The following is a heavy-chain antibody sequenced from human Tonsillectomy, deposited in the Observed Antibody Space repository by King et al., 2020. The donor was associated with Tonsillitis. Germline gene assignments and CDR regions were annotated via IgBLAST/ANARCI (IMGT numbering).Heavy chain of an antibody. CDR2: IYYSGST. V-gene: IGHV4-59*01. J-gene: IGHJ3*01. D-gene: IGHD6-6*01. CDR3: ASPTELFRDDAFAV. CDR1: GGSISSYY. Sequence: QLQESGPGLVKPSETLSLTCTVSGGSISSYYWSWIRQPPGKGLEWIGYIYYSGSTNYNPSLKSRVTISVDTSKNQFSLKLSSVTAADTAVYYCASPTELFRDDAFAVWGQGTMVTVSS.